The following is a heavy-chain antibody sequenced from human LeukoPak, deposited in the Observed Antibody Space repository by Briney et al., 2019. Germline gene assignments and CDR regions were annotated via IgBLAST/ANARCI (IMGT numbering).Heavy chain of an antibody. Sequence: GGSLGLSCAASGFTFSSYAMSWVRQAPGKGLEWVSAISGSGGSTYYADSVKGRFTISRDNSKNTLYLQMNSLRAEDTAVYYCAKDQVNDCSGGSCYSNWFDPWGQGTLVTVSS. V-gene: IGHV3-23*01. D-gene: IGHD2-15*01. CDR3: AKDQVNDCSGGSCYSNWFDP. CDR1: GFTFSSYA. CDR2: ISGSGGST. J-gene: IGHJ5*02.